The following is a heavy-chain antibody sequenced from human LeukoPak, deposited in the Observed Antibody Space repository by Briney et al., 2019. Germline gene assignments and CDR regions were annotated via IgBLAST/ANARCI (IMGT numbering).Heavy chain of an antibody. CDR3: ARPGVAAAGTHDY. V-gene: IGHV3-30-3*01. D-gene: IGHD6-13*01. CDR1: GFTFSSYA. Sequence: GGSLRLSCAASGFTFSSYAMHWVRQAPGKGLEWVAVISYDGSNKYYADSVEGRFTISRDNSKNTLYLQMNGLRAEDTAVYYCARPGVAAAGTHDYWGQGTLVTVSS. J-gene: IGHJ4*02. CDR2: ISYDGSNK.